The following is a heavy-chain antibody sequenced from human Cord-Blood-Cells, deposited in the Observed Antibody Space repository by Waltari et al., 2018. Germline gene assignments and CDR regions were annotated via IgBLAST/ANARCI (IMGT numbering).Heavy chain of an antibody. D-gene: IGHD3-22*01. V-gene: IGHV2-26*01. CDR1: GLSLSTARMS. Sequence: QATWKESGRVLVQPTAPLTMTFNVSGLSLSTARMSVSWSSQPPGKALEWLAHIFSNDEKSYSTSLKSRLTISKDTSKSQVVLTMTNMDPVDTATYYCARQPNYYDSSGYYFDYWGQGTLVTVSS. J-gene: IGHJ4*02. CDR3: ARQPNYYDSSGYYFDY. CDR2: IFSNDEK.